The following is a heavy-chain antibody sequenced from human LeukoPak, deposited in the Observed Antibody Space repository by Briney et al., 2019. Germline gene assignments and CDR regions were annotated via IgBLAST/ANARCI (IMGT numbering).Heavy chain of an antibody. Sequence: ASVKVSCKASGYTFTGYYMHWVRQAPGQGLEWMGRINPNSGGTNYAQKFQGRVTMTRDTSISTAYMELSRLRSDDTAVYYWARGLRGGDCYSPGYWGQGTVVTVSS. D-gene: IGHD2-21*02. CDR1: GYTFTGYY. CDR2: INPNSGGT. CDR3: ARGLRGGDCYSPGY. J-gene: IGHJ4*02. V-gene: IGHV1-2*06.